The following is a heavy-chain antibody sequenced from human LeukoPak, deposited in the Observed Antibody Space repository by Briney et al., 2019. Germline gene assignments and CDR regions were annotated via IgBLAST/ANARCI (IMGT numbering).Heavy chain of an antibody. CDR2: ISTISSTK. D-gene: IGHD4-17*01. CDR3: ARDKIGYYYGDYDGY. CDR1: GFTFSSYD. J-gene: IGHJ4*02. Sequence: PGGSLRLSCAASGFTFSSYDMNWVRRAPGKGLEWVSYISTISSTKYYADSVKGRFTISRDNAKNSLYLQMNSLRDEDTAVYYCARDKIGYYYGDYDGYWGQGTLVTVSS. V-gene: IGHV3-48*02.